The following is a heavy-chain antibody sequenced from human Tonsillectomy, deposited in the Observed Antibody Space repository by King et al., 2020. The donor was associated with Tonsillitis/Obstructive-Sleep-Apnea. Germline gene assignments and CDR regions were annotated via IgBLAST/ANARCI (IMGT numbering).Heavy chain of an antibody. J-gene: IGHJ5*02. CDR1: GFTFSNYA. Sequence: EVQLVESGGGLVQPGGSLSLSCAASGFTFSNYAMSWVRQAPGKGLEWVSVFSGSGGSTYYADSVKGRFTISRDNSKNTLYLQMNSLRAEDTAVYYGAKGGRAAAASGWFDPWGQGTLVTVSS. D-gene: IGHD6-13*01. CDR2: FSGSGGST. CDR3: AKGGRAAAASGWFDP. V-gene: IGHV3-23*04.